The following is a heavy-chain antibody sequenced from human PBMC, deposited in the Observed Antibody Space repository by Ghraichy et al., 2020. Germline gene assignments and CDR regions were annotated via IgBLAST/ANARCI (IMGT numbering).Heavy chain of an antibody. CDR3: ARLYLGEPDDS. D-gene: IGHD3-16*01. CDR1: GYSFTKYW. V-gene: IGHV5-51*01. J-gene: IGHJ4*02. CDR2: IYPGDSDT. Sequence: GGSLRLSCKGSGYSFTKYWIGWVRQMPGKGPEWMGIIYPGDSDTRYNPSFQGHVTISADKSISTAYLQWSSLKASDTAMYYCARLYLGEPDDSWGQGTQVTVSS.